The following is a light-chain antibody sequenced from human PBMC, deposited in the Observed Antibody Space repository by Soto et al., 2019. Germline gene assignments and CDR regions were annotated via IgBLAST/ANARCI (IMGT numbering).Light chain of an antibody. J-gene: IGKJ2*01. CDR2: DAS. CDR3: QKRSHPYT. CDR1: QSVSRY. V-gene: IGKV3-11*01. Sequence: EIVLTQSPATLSLSPGERATLSCRASQSVSRYLAWYQQKPGQAPRLLIYDASNRATGIPARFSGSGSGTAFTLTISGLEPEDFAVYYCQKRSHPYTFGQGTKLEIK.